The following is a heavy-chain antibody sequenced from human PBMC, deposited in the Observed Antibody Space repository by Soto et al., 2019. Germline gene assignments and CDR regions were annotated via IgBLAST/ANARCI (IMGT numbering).Heavy chain of an antibody. CDR2: ISTYNGNT. CDR1: GYTFTSYG. CDR3: ARDLAYCGGDCRPDAFDI. D-gene: IGHD2-21*01. V-gene: IGHV1-18*01. Sequence: QVQLVQSGAEVKKPGASVKVSCKASGYTFTSYGISWVRQAPGQGLEWMGWISTYNGNTNYAQKVQGRVTMTTDTSTSTAYMELRSLRSDDTAVYYCARDLAYCGGDCRPDAFDIWGQGTMATVSS. J-gene: IGHJ3*02.